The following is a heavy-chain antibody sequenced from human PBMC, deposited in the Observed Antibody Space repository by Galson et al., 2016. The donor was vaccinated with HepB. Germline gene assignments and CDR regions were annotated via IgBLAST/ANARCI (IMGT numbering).Heavy chain of an antibody. V-gene: IGHV3-21*06. CDR2: ISLDSKFI. Sequence: SLRLSCAASGFTFGSFSMNWVRQTPGKGLEWVSSISLDSKFIKYADSAKGRFTISRDNAKNSLNLQMTGLRAENTAVYYCARVRQWLPHYFYYGMDVWGQGTTVTVSS. D-gene: IGHD6-19*01. CDR1: GFTFGSFS. J-gene: IGHJ6*02. CDR3: ARVRQWLPHYFYYGMDV.